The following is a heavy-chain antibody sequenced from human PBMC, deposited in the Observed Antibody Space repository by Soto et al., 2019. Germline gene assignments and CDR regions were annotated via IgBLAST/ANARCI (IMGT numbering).Heavy chain of an antibody. CDR1: GYTFPDFY. D-gene: IGHD3-10*01. CDR3: ARHGFGSLDY. J-gene: IGHJ4*02. Sequence: ASVKVSCKASGYTFPDFYIHWVRQAPGQGLEWMGWLNPKNGDTNYAQRFQGRVTLTSDTSISTAYMDLSGLRSDDTARYFCARHGFGSLDYWGQGALVTVSS. V-gene: IGHV1-2*02. CDR2: LNPKNGDT.